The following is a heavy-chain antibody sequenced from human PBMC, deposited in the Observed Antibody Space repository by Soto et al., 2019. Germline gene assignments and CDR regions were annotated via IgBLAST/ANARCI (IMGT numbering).Heavy chain of an antibody. J-gene: IGHJ4*02. V-gene: IGHV4-34*01. CDR1: GGSFSGYY. CDR2: INHSGST. D-gene: IGHD4-17*01. CDR3: ARGTDDYGDYVFDY. Sequence: PSETLSLTCAVYGGSFSGYYWSWIRQPPGKGLEWIGEINHSGSTNYNPSLKSRVTISVDTSKNQFSLKLSSVTAADTAVYYCARGTDDYGDYVFDYWGQGTLVTVSS.